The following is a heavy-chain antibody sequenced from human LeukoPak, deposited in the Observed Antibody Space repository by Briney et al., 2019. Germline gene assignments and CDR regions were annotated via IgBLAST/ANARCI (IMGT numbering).Heavy chain of an antibody. CDR3: ARLQILWFGELLWRYNWFDP. J-gene: IGHJ5*02. V-gene: IGHV4-34*01. D-gene: IGHD3-10*01. CDR1: GGSFSGYY. Sequence: PSETLSLTCAVYGGSFSGYYWSWIRQPPGKGLEWIGEINHSGSTNYNPSLKSRVTISVDTSKNQFSLKLSSVTAADTAVYYCARLQILWFGELLWRYNWFDPWGQGTLVTVSS. CDR2: INHSGST.